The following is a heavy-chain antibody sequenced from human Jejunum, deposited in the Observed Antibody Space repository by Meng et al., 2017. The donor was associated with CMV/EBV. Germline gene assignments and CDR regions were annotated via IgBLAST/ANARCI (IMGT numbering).Heavy chain of an antibody. CDR2: IFYSGST. D-gene: IGHD1-14*01. CDR3: ARDLPGGTKGTWLDL. Sequence: VHLQESGPRLVKPSQTLSLPCTVSGGSINSGEYYWSWIRQPPGKGLEWIGYIFYSGSTYYNPSLKSRITISVYTSENQFSLKLNSVTAADTAVYYCARDLPGGTKGTWLDLWGQGTLVTVSS. V-gene: IGHV4-30-4*08. CDR1: GGSINSGEYY. J-gene: IGHJ5*02.